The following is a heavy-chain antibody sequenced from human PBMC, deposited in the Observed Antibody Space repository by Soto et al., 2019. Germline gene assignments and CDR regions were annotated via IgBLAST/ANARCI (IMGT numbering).Heavy chain of an antibody. CDR1: RLTFSSYG. Sequence: PGGSLRLSCAASRLTFSSYGMLWVRQAPGKGLEGVAVIVYDGSNKYYADSVKGRFTISRDNSKNTLYLQMNSLRAEDTAVYYCARDGYCSGGSCYSVPVFDYWGQGTLVTVSS. CDR3: ARDGYCSGGSCYSVPVFDY. CDR2: IVYDGSNK. V-gene: IGHV3-33*01. D-gene: IGHD2-15*01. J-gene: IGHJ4*02.